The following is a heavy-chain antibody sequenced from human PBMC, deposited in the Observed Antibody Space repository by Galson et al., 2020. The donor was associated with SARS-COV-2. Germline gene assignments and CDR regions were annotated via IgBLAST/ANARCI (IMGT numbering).Heavy chain of an antibody. CDR2: IYSSGST. CDR3: AREKLAGTPARFDY. D-gene: IGHD6-19*01. Sequence: ASETLSLTCTVSGGSLGGYYWSWIRQPPGEGLEWIGYIYSSGSTYYNPSLEGRVTIALDTSKNQFSLKLSSVTAADTAVYYCAREKLAGTPARFDYWGQGTLVTVSS. CDR1: GGSLGGYY. J-gene: IGHJ4*02. V-gene: IGHV4-59*12.